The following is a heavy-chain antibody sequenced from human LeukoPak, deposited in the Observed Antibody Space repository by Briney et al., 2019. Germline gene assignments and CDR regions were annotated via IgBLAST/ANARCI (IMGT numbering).Heavy chain of an antibody. CDR2: IYYSGST. CDR1: GGSISSSSYY. CDR3: ESGYYSHYFDY. V-gene: IGHV4-39*07. D-gene: IGHD3-22*01. J-gene: IGHJ4*02. Sequence: SETLSLTCTVSGGSISSSSYYWGWIRQPPGKGLEWIGSIYYSGSTYYNPSLKSRVTISVDTSKNQFSLKLSSVTAADTAVYYCESGYYSHYFDYWGQGALVTVSS.